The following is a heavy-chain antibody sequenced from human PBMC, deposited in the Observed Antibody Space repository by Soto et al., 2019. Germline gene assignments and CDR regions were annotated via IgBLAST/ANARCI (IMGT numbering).Heavy chain of an antibody. J-gene: IGHJ4*02. V-gene: IGHV3-21*01. CDR2: ISSSSSYI. D-gene: IGHD6-13*01. Sequence: EVQLVESGGGLVKPGGSLRLSCAASGFTFSSYSMNWVRQAPGKGLEWVSSISSSSSYIYYADSVKGRFTISRDNAKNSLSLQMNDLSAEDRALYYCVRPNIAAAGTAGGGYWGPGTLVPVSS. CDR3: VRPNIAAAGTAGGGY. CDR1: GFTFSSYS.